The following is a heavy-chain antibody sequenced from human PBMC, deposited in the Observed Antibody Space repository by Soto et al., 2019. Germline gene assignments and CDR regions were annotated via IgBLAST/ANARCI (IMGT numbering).Heavy chain of an antibody. V-gene: IGHV2-5*02. CDR3: AHSTYCSSTSCYLRWFDP. D-gene: IGHD2-2*01. CDR1: GFSLSTSGVG. J-gene: IGHJ5*02. Sequence: QITLKESGPTLVKPTQTLTLTCTFSGFSLSTSGVGVGWIRQPPGKALEWLALIYWDDDKRYSPSLKSRLTITKDTSKNQLVLTMTSMDPVDTATYYCAHSTYCSSTSCYLRWFDPWGQGTLVTVSS. CDR2: IYWDDDK.